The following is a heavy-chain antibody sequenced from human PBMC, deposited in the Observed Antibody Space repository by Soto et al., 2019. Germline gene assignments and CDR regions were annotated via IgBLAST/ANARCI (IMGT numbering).Heavy chain of an antibody. J-gene: IGHJ5*02. V-gene: IGHV1-18*01. Sequence: QVQLVQSGAEVKKPGASVKVSCKASGYTFTTHGISWVRQAPGQGLEWMGWVSGDNGHTNYAQSLQGRVTMTTDTSTNTAYMALSSLRSADTAVYYCARDLGYCRSGTCYREWFDPWGQGTLVTVSS. CDR2: VSGDNGHT. CDR1: GYTFTTHG. CDR3: ARDLGYCRSGTCYREWFDP. D-gene: IGHD2-15*01.